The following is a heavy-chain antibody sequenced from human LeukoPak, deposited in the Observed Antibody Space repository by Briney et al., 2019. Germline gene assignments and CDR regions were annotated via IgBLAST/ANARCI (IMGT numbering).Heavy chain of an antibody. D-gene: IGHD5-24*01. Sequence: GGSLRLSCAASGFTFSSYSMNWVRQAPGKGLEWVSYISSSSSTIYYADSVKGRFTISRDNAKNSLYLQMNSLRAEDTAVYYCARDAEMATNPYYFDYWGQGTLVTVSS. CDR1: GFTFSSYS. J-gene: IGHJ4*02. CDR2: ISSSSSTI. CDR3: ARDAEMATNPYYFDY. V-gene: IGHV3-48*04.